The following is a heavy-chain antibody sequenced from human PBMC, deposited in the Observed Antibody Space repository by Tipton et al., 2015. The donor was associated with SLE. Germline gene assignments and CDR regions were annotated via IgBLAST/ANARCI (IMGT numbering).Heavy chain of an antibody. Sequence: TLSLTCTVPGGSVSSYYWSWIRQPAGKGLEWIGRIYTGGTTNYNPSLKSRVIMSADTSKNQFSLRLSSVTAADTAVYYCARDYSEWLDPWGQGALVTVSS. CDR2: IYTGGTT. J-gene: IGHJ5*02. CDR3: ARDYSEWLDP. CDR1: GGSVSSYY. D-gene: IGHD2-21*01. V-gene: IGHV4-4*07.